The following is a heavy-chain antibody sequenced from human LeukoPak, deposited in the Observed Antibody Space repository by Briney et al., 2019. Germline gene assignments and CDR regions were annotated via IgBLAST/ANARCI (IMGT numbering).Heavy chain of an antibody. CDR1: GGTFSSYA. Sequence: GSSVKVSCKSSGGTFSSYAIIWVRQAPGQGLEWMGGFSPIFGTANYAQKFQGRVTITADESSRTAYMELSSLRSEDTAVYYCAGGVYYGSGSYYWFDPWGQGTLVTVSS. D-gene: IGHD3-10*01. CDR3: AGGVYYGSGSYYWFDP. V-gene: IGHV1-69*01. CDR2: FSPIFGTA. J-gene: IGHJ5*02.